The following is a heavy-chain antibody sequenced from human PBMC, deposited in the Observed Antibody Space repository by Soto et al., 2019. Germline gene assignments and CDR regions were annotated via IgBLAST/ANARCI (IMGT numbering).Heavy chain of an antibody. D-gene: IGHD3-22*01. CDR3: ARSGSSGYYLDY. CDR2: IIPILGIA. V-gene: IGHV1-69*02. J-gene: IGHJ4*02. CDR1: GGTLSSCT. Sequence: VEPCSKASGGTLSSCTLSSVQQAPGQGLEWMGRIIPILGIANYAQKLQGRVTMTTDTSTSTAYMELRSLRSDGTAVYYCARSGSSGYYLDYWGQGTLVTVSS.